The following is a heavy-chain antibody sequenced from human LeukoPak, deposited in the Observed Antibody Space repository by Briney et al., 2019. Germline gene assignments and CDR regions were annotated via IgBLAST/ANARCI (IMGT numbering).Heavy chain of an antibody. V-gene: IGHV3-7*03. CDR1: GFTFSTYW. CDR3: GKTTVGYSSGQKPAWPVDY. CDR2: IKQDGSEK. D-gene: IGHD5-18*01. Sequence: GGSLRLSCAASGFTFSTYWMSWVRQAPGKGLEWVANIKQDGSEKNYVDSVKGRFTISRDNSRNTVYLQINSLRAEDTAVYYCGKTTVGYSSGQKPAWPVDYWGQRTLVTVSS. J-gene: IGHJ4*02.